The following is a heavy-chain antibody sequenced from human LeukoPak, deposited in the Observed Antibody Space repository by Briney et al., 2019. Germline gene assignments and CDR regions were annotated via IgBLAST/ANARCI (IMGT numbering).Heavy chain of an antibody. CDR3: ARRPPLLVVETGSDYFDL. J-gene: IGHJ4*02. D-gene: IGHD2-21*01. Sequence: GESLKISCKASGYTFINYWIGWVRQMPRKGLEWIGRIYPRDSDTRYSPSFEGQVAISVDKSVTTAYLQWSSLKASDTAFYYCARRPPLLVVETGSDYFDLWGEGTLVTVSS. V-gene: IGHV5-51*01. CDR2: IYPRDSDT. CDR1: GYTFINYW.